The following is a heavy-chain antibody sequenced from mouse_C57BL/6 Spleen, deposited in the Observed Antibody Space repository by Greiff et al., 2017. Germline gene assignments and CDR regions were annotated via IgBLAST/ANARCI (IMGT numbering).Heavy chain of an antibody. J-gene: IGHJ2*01. Sequence: QVQLKESGAELARPGASVKLSCKASGYTFTSYGLSWVKQRTGQGLEWIGEIYPRSGNTYYNEKFKGKATLTADKSSSTAYMELRSLTYEDSAVYFCARGHDGYPDYWGQGTTLTVSS. CDR3: ARGHDGYPDY. V-gene: IGHV1-81*01. CDR2: IYPRSGNT. CDR1: GYTFTSYG. D-gene: IGHD2-3*01.